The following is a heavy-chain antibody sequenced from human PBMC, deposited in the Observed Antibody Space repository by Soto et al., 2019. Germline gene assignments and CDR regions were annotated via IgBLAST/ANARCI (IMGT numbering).Heavy chain of an antibody. D-gene: IGHD4-17*01. CDR1: GFSFSNAW. CDR3: TTSTVTPSVDAFDI. V-gene: IGHV3-15*01. CDR2: IKSKTDGGTT. J-gene: IGHJ3*02. Sequence: GGSLRLSCAASGFSFSNAWMSWVRQAPGKGLEWVGRIKSKTDGGTTDYAAPVKGRFTISRDDSKNTLYLQMNSLKTEDTAVYYCTTSTVTPSVDAFDIWAQGTMVTVSS.